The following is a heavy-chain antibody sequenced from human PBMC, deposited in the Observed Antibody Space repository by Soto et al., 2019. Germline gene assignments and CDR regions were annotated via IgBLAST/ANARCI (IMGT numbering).Heavy chain of an antibody. CDR2: INHSGST. J-gene: IGHJ6*03. D-gene: IGHD6-19*01. CDR1: GGSFSGYY. Sequence: QVQLQQWGAGLLKPSETLSLPCAVYGGSFSGYYWSWIRQPPGKGLEWLGEINHSGSTNYNPSLKSRVTISVDTSKNQFSLKLSSVTAEDTAVYYCARGRGWSPSAYYYDYDYMDVWGKGTTVTVSS. V-gene: IGHV4-34*01. CDR3: ARGRGWSPSAYYYDYDYMDV.